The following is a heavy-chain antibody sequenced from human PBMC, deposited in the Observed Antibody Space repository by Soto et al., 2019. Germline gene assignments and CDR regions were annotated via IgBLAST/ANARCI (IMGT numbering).Heavy chain of an antibody. Sequence: EVQLVESGGGLFQPGGSLRLSCAPSGFTFSNYWMHWVRQAPGKGLLWVSRIRTDGSSTGYADSVKGRFTISRDNAKNTLYLQMNSLRAEDTAVYYCAREGFYGDYALDYWGQGTLVTVSS. CDR2: IRTDGSST. V-gene: IGHV3-74*01. J-gene: IGHJ4*02. CDR3: AREGFYGDYALDY. CDR1: GFTFSNYW. D-gene: IGHD4-17*01.